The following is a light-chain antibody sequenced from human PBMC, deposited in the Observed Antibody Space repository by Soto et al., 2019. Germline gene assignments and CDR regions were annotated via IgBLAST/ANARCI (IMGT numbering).Light chain of an antibody. V-gene: IGLV2-14*01. J-gene: IGLJ3*02. CDR3: SSYTSSSTRV. CDR2: EVS. CDR1: SSDVGGYNY. Sequence: VLTQPASVSGSPGQSITISCTGTSSDVGGYNYVSWYQQHPGKAAKLMIYEVSNRPSGVSNRFSGSKSGNTASLTISGLQAEDEADYYCSSYTSSSTRVFGGGTKLTVL.